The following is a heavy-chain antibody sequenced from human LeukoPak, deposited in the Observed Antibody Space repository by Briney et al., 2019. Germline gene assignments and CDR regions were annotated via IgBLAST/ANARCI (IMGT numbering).Heavy chain of an antibody. CDR2: IASDGSST. Sequence: SLRLSCAASGFTFSSYWMNWVRQAPGKGLVWVSRIASDGSSTTYADSVKGRFSISRDNAKNTLYLQMNSLRVEDTAVYYCARGRPHGNDYWGQGTLVTVSS. CDR3: ARGRPHGNDY. CDR1: GFTFSSYW. J-gene: IGHJ4*02. V-gene: IGHV3-74*01. D-gene: IGHD4-23*01.